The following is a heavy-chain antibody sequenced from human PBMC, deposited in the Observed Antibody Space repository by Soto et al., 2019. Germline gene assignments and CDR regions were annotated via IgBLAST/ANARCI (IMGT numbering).Heavy chain of an antibody. CDR3: ARVAVGYYYMDV. J-gene: IGHJ6*03. Sequence: EVQLVESGGGLVQPGGSLRLSCAASGFTFSNYWMHWVRQAPGKGLVWVSRINSDGTRTNYADSVKGRFTISRDNAENTLYLQMNSLTAEDTAVYYWARVAVGYYYMDVWGKGTTGTVSS. CDR1: GFTFSNYW. CDR2: INSDGTRT. V-gene: IGHV3-74*01.